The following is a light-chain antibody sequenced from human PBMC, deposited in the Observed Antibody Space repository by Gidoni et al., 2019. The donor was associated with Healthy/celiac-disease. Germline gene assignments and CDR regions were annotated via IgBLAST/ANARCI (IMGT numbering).Light chain of an antibody. CDR3: QQSSSLPGT. CDR1: RSISSS. CDR2: YAS. Sequence: IVLTQSPNFPSVTPKEKATITCRVRRSISSSLQWYQQKPGQSPRLLIKYASQSLSGVPSRFSGSGSGTDFTLTINSLEVEDAATYYCQQSSSLPGTFGQGTKVEIK. V-gene: IGKV6-21*01. J-gene: IGKJ1*01.